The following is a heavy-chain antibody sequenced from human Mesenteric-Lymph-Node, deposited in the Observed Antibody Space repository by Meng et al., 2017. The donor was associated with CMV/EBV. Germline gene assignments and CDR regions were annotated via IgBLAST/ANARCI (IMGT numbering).Heavy chain of an antibody. Sequence: GYTFTCHAMNWMQQAHGQGLEWMRWINTDTGNPTYAQGFTGRFVFSLDTSVSTAYLQISSLKDEDAAIYYCARSGDMVRGFIISFDYWGQGTLVTVSS. D-gene: IGHD3-10*01. CDR3: ARSGDMVRGFIISFDY. J-gene: IGHJ4*02. CDR2: INTDTGNP. CDR1: GYTFTCHA. V-gene: IGHV7-4-1*02.